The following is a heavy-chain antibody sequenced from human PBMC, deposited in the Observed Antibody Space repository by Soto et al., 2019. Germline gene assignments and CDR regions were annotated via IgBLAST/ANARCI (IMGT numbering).Heavy chain of an antibody. Sequence: ASETLSLTCTVSGGSISSGGYYWSWIRQHPGKGLEWIGYIYYSGSTYYNPSLKSRVTISVDTSKNQFSLKLSSVTAADTAVYYCARDRLDAFDIWGQGTMVNVSS. J-gene: IGHJ3*02. CDR3: ARDRLDAFDI. D-gene: IGHD6-19*01. V-gene: IGHV4-31*03. CDR2: IYYSGST. CDR1: GGSISSGGYY.